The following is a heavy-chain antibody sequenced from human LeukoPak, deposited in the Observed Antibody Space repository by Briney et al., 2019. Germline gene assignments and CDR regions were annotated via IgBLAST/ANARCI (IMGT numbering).Heavy chain of an antibody. V-gene: IGHV4-38-2*02. CDR2: IYHSGST. CDR1: GYSISSGYY. CDR3: ARGHWARYYYDSSGYSAFDI. Sequence: SETLSLTCTVSGYSISSGYYWGWIRQPPGKGLEWIGSIYHSGSTYYNPSLKSRVTISVDTSKNQFSLKLSSVTAADTAVYYCARGHWARYYYDSSGYSAFDIWGQGTMVTVSS. D-gene: IGHD3-22*01. J-gene: IGHJ3*02.